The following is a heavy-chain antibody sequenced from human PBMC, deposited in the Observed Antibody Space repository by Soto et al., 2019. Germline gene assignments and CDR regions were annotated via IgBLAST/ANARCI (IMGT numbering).Heavy chain of an antibody. V-gene: IGHV4-59*01. CDR3: ARGLGRYFDL. CDR2: IHYSGST. J-gene: IGHJ2*01. D-gene: IGHD3-16*01. Sequence: SETLSPTCTVSGGSISGSYWSWIRQTPGKVLEWVGYIHYSGSTNYNPSLKSRVTMSVDSAKNQFSLQLSSVTAADTAVYFCARGLGRYFDLWGRGTLVTVSS. CDR1: GGSISGSY.